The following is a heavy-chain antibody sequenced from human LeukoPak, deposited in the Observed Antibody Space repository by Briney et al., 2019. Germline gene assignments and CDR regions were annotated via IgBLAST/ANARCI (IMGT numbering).Heavy chain of an antibody. Sequence: ASVKVSCKASGYTFTSYDINWVRQATGQGLEWMGWMNPNSGNTGYAQKFQGRVTMTRNTSISTAYMELSSLRSEDTAVYYCARGFGRYCSGGSCTDYWGQGTLVTVSS. D-gene: IGHD2-15*01. CDR1: GYTFTSYD. V-gene: IGHV1-8*01. CDR2: MNPNSGNT. CDR3: ARGFGRYCSGGSCTDY. J-gene: IGHJ4*02.